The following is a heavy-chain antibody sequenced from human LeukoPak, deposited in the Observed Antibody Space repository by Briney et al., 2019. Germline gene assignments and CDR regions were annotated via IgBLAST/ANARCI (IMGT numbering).Heavy chain of an antibody. CDR3: ARDHTPQLKSYGDYGLDY. V-gene: IGHV3-48*01. CDR2: ISSSGSTI. J-gene: IGHJ4*02. Sequence: GGSLRLSCAASGFTFSTYSMNWVRQAPGKGLEWVSYISSSGSTIYYADSVKGRFTISRDNAKNSLYLQMNSLRAEDTAVYYCARDHTPQLKSYGDYGLDYWGQGTLVTVSS. CDR1: GFTFSTYS. D-gene: IGHD4-17*01.